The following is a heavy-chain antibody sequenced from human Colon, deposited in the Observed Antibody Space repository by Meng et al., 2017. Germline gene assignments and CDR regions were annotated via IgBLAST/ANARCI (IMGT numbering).Heavy chain of an antibody. CDR2: INAKSGDT. V-gene: IGHV1-2*02. D-gene: IGHD7-27*01. Sequence: ASVKVSCKASGYTFSGYNIQWVRQAPGQGLEWMGWINAKSGDTNYAQKFQGRVTMTRDTSITTAYMELRRLRSDDTAMYYCARDITGDGLVFIDFWGHGTLVTVSS. J-gene: IGHJ4*01. CDR1: GYTFSGYN. CDR3: ARDITGDGLVFIDF.